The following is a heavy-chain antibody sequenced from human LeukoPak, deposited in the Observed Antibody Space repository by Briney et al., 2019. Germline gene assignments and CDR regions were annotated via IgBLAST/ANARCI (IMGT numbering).Heavy chain of an antibody. D-gene: IGHD3-9*01. V-gene: IGHV3-23*01. CDR1: GFTFSSYA. J-gene: IGHJ4*02. CDR2: ISSSGGST. CDR3: AKENILTGSAEY. Sequence: PGGSLRLSCAAPGFTFSSYAMSWVRQAPGKGLEWVSPISSSGGSTYYADSVKGRFTTSRDNSKNTLYLQMNSLRAEDTAVYYCAKENILTGSAEYWGQGTLVTVSS.